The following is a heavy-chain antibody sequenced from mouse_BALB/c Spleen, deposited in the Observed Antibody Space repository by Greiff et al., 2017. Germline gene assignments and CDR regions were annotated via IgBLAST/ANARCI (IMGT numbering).Heavy chain of an antibody. CDR2: ISYSGST. V-gene: IGHV3-2*02. CDR3: ARGGYYRYAMDY. CDR1: GYSITSDYA. Sequence: EVKLQESGPGLVKPSQSLSLTCTVTGYSITSDYAWNWIRQFPGNKLEWMGYISYSGSTSYNPSLKSRISITRDTSKNQFFLQLNSVTTEDTATYYCARGGYYRYAMDYWGQGTSVTVSS. D-gene: IGHD2-14*01. J-gene: IGHJ4*01.